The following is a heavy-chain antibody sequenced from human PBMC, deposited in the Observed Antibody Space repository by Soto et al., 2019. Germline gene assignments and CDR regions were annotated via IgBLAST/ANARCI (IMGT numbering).Heavy chain of an antibody. J-gene: IGHJ4*01. CDR2: TYYRSKWYY. Sequence: SQTLSLTCAITGDSVSSNSAGLSWVRQSPSRGLEWLGRTYYRSKWYYEYAVSVRGRITINPDTSKNQYSLQLNSVTPEVTAVYFCARGEQYSGRIFDYWGQGTLVTVSS. D-gene: IGHD1-26*01. V-gene: IGHV6-1*01. CDR1: GDSVSSNSAG. CDR3: ARGEQYSGRIFDY.